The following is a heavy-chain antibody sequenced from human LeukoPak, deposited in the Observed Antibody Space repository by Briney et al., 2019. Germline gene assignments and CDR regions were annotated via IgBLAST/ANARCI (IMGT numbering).Heavy chain of an antibody. Sequence: ASVKVSCKASGYTFTGYYMQWVRQAPGQGLEWMGWINPNSGGTNYAQKFQGRVTMTRDTSISTAYMELSSLRSEDTAVYYCARAHAATGYYYYYMDVWGKGTTVTISS. J-gene: IGHJ6*03. CDR3: ARAHAATGYYYYYMDV. V-gene: IGHV1-2*02. CDR2: INPNSGGT. D-gene: IGHD2-15*01. CDR1: GYTFTGYY.